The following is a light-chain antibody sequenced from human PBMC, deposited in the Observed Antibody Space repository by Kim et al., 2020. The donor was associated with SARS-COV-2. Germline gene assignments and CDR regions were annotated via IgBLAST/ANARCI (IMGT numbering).Light chain of an antibody. V-gene: IGKV1-39*01. CDR1: EDISIN. Sequence: SASVGDRVTITCRASEDISINLNWYQQKPGKAPELLIYGASTLQDGVPSRFSGSGSGTTFTLAISSLRPEDIATYYCQQSYSTFWTFGQGTKLEIK. CDR2: GAS. CDR3: QQSYSTFWT. J-gene: IGKJ1*01.